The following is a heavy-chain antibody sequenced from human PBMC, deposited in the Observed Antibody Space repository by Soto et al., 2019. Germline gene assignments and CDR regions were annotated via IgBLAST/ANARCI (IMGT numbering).Heavy chain of an antibody. CDR1: GFTFSSYA. CDR2: ISGSGGST. CDR3: AVYSSSDYYYYGMDV. J-gene: IGHJ6*02. D-gene: IGHD6-6*01. V-gene: IGHV3-23*01. Sequence: GGSLRLSCAASGFTFSSYAMSWVRQAPGKGLEWVSAISGSGGSTYYADSVKGRFTISRDNSKNTLYLQMNSLRAEDTAVYYCAVYSSSDYYYYGMDVWGQGTTVTVSS.